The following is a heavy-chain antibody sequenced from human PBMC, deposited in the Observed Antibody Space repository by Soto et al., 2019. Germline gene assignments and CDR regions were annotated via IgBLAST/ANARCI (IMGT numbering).Heavy chain of an antibody. Sequence: SETLSLTCTVSGGSISSYYWSWIRQPAGKGLEWIGYIYYSGSTNYNPSLKSRVTISVDTSKNQFSLKLSSVTAADTAVYYCARAYYDFWSGPSYYYYYYMDVWGKGTTVT. V-gene: IGHV4-59*01. CDR3: ARAYYDFWSGPSYYYYYYMDV. CDR2: IYYSGST. CDR1: GGSISSYY. J-gene: IGHJ6*03. D-gene: IGHD3-3*01.